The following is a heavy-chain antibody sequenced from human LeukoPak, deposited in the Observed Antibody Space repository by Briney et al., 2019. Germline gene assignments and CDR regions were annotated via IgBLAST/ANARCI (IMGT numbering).Heavy chain of an antibody. D-gene: IGHD2-15*01. Sequence: GASVKVSRKTSGYTFTDYYVHWVRQAPGQGLEWLAWINPDSGATNFAQRFQGRVTMTSDTSVNTVHMELNRLRSDDTAVYYCARDLCHGGSCFHFDSWGQGTLVTVSS. CDR1: GYTFTDYY. J-gene: IGHJ4*02. CDR2: INPDSGAT. CDR3: ARDLCHGGSCFHFDS. V-gene: IGHV1-2*02.